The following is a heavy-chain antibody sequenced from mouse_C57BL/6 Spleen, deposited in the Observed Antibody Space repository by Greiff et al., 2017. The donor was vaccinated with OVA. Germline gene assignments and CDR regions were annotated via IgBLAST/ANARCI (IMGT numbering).Heavy chain of an antibody. Sequence: QVQLKQPGAELVMPGASVKLSCKASGYTFTSYWMHWVKQRPGQGLEWIGEIDPSDSYTNYNQKFKGKSTLTVDKSSSTAYMQLSSLTSEDSAVYYCARRYYGSIYEDYWGQGTTLTVSS. J-gene: IGHJ2*01. V-gene: IGHV1-69*01. D-gene: IGHD1-1*01. CDR2: IDPSDSYT. CDR3: ARRYYGSIYEDY. CDR1: GYTFTSYW.